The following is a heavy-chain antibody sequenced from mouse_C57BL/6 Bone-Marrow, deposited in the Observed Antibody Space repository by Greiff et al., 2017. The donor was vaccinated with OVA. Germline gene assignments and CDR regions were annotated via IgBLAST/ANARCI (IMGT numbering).Heavy chain of an antibody. Sequence: EVKVVESGGGLVQPGGSLKLSCAASGFTFSDYGMAWVRQAPRKGPEWVAFISNLAYSIYYADTVTGRFTISRENAKNTLYLELSSLRSEDTAMYYCATYDGYDAMDYWGQGTSVTVSS. V-gene: IGHV5-15*01. J-gene: IGHJ4*01. D-gene: IGHD2-3*01. CDR2: ISNLAYSI. CDR3: ATYDGYDAMDY. CDR1: GFTFSDYG.